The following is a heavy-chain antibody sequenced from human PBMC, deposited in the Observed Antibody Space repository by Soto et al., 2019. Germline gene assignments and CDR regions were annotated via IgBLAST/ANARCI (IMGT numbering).Heavy chain of an antibody. CDR1: GYTFTSYA. D-gene: IGHD1-26*01. Sequence: QVQLVQSGAAVKKPGASVKVSCKASGYTFTSYAMHWVRQAPGQRLEWMGWINAGNGNTKYSQKFQGRVTIIRDTAASTDYMELSSLRSEDTAVYYCAGGASPLIDYWGQGTLVTVSS. J-gene: IGHJ4*02. CDR2: INAGNGNT. CDR3: AGGASPLIDY. V-gene: IGHV1-3*01.